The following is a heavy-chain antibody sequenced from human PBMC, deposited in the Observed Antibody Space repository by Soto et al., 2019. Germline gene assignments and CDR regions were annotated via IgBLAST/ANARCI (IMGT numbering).Heavy chain of an antibody. CDR1: GFTFSSYA. CDR3: AKEGGGATGSFYS. Sequence: EVQLLESGGGLVQPGGSLRLSCAASGFTFSSYAMSWVRQAPGKGLEWVSAISGSGGSTYYADSVKGRFTISRDNSKNTLYLQRNGWRAEDTAVYYGAKEGGGATGSFYSWGKGTLVTVSS. V-gene: IGHV3-23*01. J-gene: IGHJ5*01. D-gene: IGHD1-26*01. CDR2: ISGSGGST.